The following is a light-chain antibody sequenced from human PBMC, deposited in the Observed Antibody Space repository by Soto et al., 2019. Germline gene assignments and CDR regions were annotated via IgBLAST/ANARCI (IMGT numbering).Light chain of an antibody. CDR3: QQYDNWPT. CDR1: QSISRW. V-gene: IGKV1-5*01. J-gene: IGKJ1*01. Sequence: IQITPSPSTLSASVGDRVTHTCRTGQSISRWLAWYQQKPGEAPKLLIYDASTLESGVPSRFSGSGSGTEFTLTISSLQSEDFAVYYCQQYDNWPTFGQGTKVDIK. CDR2: DAS.